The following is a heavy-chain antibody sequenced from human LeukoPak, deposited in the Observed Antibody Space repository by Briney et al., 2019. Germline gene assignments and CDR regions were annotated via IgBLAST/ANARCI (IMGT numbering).Heavy chain of an antibody. J-gene: IGHJ6*04. V-gene: IGHV6-1*01. Sequence: SQTLSLTCAISGDSISSNSATWNWIRQSPSRGLEWLGRTYYRSRWLNDYTVSVKSRMTINPDTSKNQFSLQLKSVTPEDTAMYYCARGHENYYHVFDVWGKGTTVTVSS. CDR3: ARGHENYYHVFDV. CDR1: GDSISSNSAT. CDR2: TYYRSRWLN.